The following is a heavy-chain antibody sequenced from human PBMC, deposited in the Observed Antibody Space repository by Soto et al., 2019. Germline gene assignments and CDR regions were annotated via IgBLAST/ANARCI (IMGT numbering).Heavy chain of an antibody. CDR1: GFTFSSYS. V-gene: IGHV3-21*01. Sequence: GGSLRLSCAASGFTFSSYSMNWVRQAPGKGLEWVSSISSSSSYIYYADSVKGRFTISRDNAKNSLYLQMNSLRAEDTAVYYCARDQSPGDSGSFFHYWGQATLVTVSS. D-gene: IGHD4-17*01. J-gene: IGHJ4*02. CDR2: ISSSSSYI. CDR3: ARDQSPGDSGSFFHY.